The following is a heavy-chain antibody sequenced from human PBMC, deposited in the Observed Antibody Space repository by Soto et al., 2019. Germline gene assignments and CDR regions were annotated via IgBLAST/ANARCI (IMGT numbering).Heavy chain of an antibody. J-gene: IGHJ5*02. CDR2: ISSGSHHI. CDR3: ARDLFDP. V-gene: IGHV3-21*01. Sequence: GGSLRLSCAASGFTFTSYSMNWVRQAPGKGLEWVSSISSGSHHIHYADSVQGRFTISRDNARNSVYLQMNSLRAEDTALYFCARDLFDPWGQGTLVTVSS. CDR1: GFTFTSYS.